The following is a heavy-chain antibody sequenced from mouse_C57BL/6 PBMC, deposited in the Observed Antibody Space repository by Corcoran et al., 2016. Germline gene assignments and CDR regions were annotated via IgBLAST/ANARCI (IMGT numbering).Heavy chain of an antibody. D-gene: IGHD1-1*01. CDR3: ARSLITTVVADWYFDV. CDR2: INTYSGVP. Sequence: QIQLVQSGPELKKPGETVKISCKASGYTFTTYGMSWVKQAPGKGLKWMGWINTYSGVPTYADDFKGRFAFSLETSASTAYLQINNLKNEDTATYFCARSLITTVVADWYFDVWGTGTTVTVSS. J-gene: IGHJ1*03. CDR1: GYTFTTYG. V-gene: IGHV9-3*01.